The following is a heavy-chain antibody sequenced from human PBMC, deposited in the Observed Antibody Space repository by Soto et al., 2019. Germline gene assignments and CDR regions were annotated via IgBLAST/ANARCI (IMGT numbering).Heavy chain of an antibody. CDR1: GGSISSGGYS. D-gene: IGHD1-1*01. J-gene: IGHJ5*02. Sequence: SLTCAVSGGSISSGGYSWSWIRQPPGKGLEWIGYIYHSGSTYYNPSLKSRVTISVDRSKNQFSLKLSSVTAADTAVYYCARASFGRNERGFEPWGQGTLVTAPQ. V-gene: IGHV4-30-2*01. CDR3: ARASFGRNERGFEP. CDR2: IYHSGST.